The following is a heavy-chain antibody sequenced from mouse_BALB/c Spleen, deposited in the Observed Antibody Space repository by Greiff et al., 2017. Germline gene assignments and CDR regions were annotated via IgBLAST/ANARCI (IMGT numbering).Heavy chain of an antibody. J-gene: IGHJ3*01. Sequence: EVQGVESGGGLVKPGGSLKLSCAASGFTFSSYAMSWVRQTPEKRLEWVASISSGGITYYPDSVKGRFTISRDNARNILYLQMSSLRSEDTAMYYCARAFYYGSREGPWFAYWGQGTLVTVSA. CDR1: GFTFSSYA. D-gene: IGHD1-1*01. CDR3: ARAFYYGSREGPWFAY. CDR2: ISSGGIT. V-gene: IGHV5-6-5*01.